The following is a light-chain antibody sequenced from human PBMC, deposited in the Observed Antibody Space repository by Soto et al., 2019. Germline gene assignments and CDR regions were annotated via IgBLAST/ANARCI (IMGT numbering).Light chain of an antibody. CDR1: QAIRND. CDR3: LQHNVFPRT. CDR2: GSS. Sequence: DIQMTQSPSSMSASVGDRVAITCRASQAIRNDLAWYQQKPGRAPKRLIYGSSTLQSGVPSRFSGSGSGTEFTLTSSSLQPEDFATYYCLQHNVFPRTFGQGTKVES. V-gene: IGKV1-17*01. J-gene: IGKJ1*01.